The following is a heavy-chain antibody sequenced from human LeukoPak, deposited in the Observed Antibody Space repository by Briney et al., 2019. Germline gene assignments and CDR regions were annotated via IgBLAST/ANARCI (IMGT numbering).Heavy chain of an antibody. CDR3: AKDNVGFQVVRGILDY. J-gene: IGHJ4*02. D-gene: IGHD3-10*01. CDR1: GFTFSNAW. CDR2: IKSKTDGGTT. Sequence: GGSLRLSCAASGFTFSNAWMSWVRQAPGKGLEWVGRIKSKTDGGTTDYAAPVKGRFTISRDDSKNTLYLQMNSLRAEDTAVYYCAKDNVGFQVVRGILDYWGQGTLVTVSS. V-gene: IGHV3-15*01.